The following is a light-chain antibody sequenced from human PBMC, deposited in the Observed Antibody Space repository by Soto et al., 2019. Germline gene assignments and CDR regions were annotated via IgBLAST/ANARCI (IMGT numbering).Light chain of an antibody. J-gene: IGKJ1*01. CDR3: HQRSSWPWT. V-gene: IGKV3-11*01. CDR2: DVS. Sequence: EIVLTQSPGTLSLSPGERATLSCRASQSVGTFLGWYQQKPGQAPRLLIYDVSKRAPGIPARFSGSGSGTDFTLTISSLEPEDFAVYYCHQRSSWPWTFGQGTKVEIK. CDR1: QSVGTF.